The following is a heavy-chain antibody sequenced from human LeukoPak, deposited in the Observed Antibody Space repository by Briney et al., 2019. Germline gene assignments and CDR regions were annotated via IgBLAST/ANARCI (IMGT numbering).Heavy chain of an antibody. V-gene: IGHV3-21*01. CDR2: ITTSSTYI. CDR1: GFTFSSYT. J-gene: IGHJ4*02. Sequence: GGSLRLSCAASGFTFSSYTMNWVRQAPGKGLEWVSSITTSSTYIYYADSVRGRFTISRDNAKNSLYLRMSSLRVEDTAVYYCARHPPRDGSAFDYWGQGTLVTVSS. CDR3: ARHPPRDGSAFDY.